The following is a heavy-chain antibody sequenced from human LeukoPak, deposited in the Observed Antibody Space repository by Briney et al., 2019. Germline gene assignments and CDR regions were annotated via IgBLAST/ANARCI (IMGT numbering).Heavy chain of an antibody. CDR2: IKQDGSEK. Sequence: GGSLRLSCAASGFTFSSYWMSWVRQAPGKGLEWVANIKQDGSEKYYGDSVKGRFTISRDNAKNSLYLQMNSLRAEDTAVYYCARAYYDSSGAFDIWGQGTMVTVSS. V-gene: IGHV3-7*01. D-gene: IGHD3-22*01. CDR3: ARAYYDSSGAFDI. CDR1: GFTFSSYW. J-gene: IGHJ3*02.